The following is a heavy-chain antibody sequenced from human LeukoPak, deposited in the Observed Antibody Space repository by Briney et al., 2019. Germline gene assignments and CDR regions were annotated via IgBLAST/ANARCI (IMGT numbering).Heavy chain of an antibody. J-gene: IGHJ6*02. Sequence: GESLKISCKGSGYSFTSYWIGWVRQMPGKGLEWMGIIYPGDSDTRYSPSFQGQVTISADKSISTAYLRWSSLKASDTAMYYCARQLDCSSTSCYGDYYYYGMDVWGQGTTVTVSS. V-gene: IGHV5-51*01. D-gene: IGHD2-2*01. CDR1: GYSFTSYW. CDR2: IYPGDSDT. CDR3: ARQLDCSSTSCYGDYYYYGMDV.